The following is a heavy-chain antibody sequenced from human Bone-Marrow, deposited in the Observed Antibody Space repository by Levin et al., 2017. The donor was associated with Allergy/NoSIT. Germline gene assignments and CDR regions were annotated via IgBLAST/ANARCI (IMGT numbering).Heavy chain of an antibody. CDR3: ARQLDGNSFRYFDL. J-gene: IGHJ2*01. D-gene: IGHD4-23*01. CDR2: IYYTGST. CDR1: GGSISSYY. Sequence: PSETLSLTCNVSGGSISSYYWSWIRQPPGEGLEWIGYIYYTGSTNYNPSLKSRVTISVDTSKNQFSLKLSSVTAADTAVYFCARQLDGNSFRYFDLWGRGTLVTVSS. V-gene: IGHV4-59*08.